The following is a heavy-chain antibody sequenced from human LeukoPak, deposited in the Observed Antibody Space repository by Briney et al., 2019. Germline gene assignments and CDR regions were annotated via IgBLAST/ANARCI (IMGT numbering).Heavy chain of an antibody. D-gene: IGHD3-22*01. Sequence: ASVKVSCKASGYTFTGYYMHWVRQAPGQGLEWMGWINPNSGGTNYAQKFQGRVTMTRDTSISTAYMELSRLRSDDTAVYYCAALYYYDSSGYYQYYLDYWGQGTLVTVSS. J-gene: IGHJ4*02. CDR2: INPNSGGT. CDR3: AALYYYDSSGYYQYYLDY. CDR1: GYTFTGYY. V-gene: IGHV1-2*02.